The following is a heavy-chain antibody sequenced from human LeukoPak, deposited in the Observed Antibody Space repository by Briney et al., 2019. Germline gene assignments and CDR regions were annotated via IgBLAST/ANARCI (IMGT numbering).Heavy chain of an antibody. Sequence: ASVKVSCKASGYTFTSYGFSWVRQAPGQGLEWMGWISAYNGNTNYAQKLQGRVTMTTDTSTSTAYMELRSLRSDDTAVYYCARVEGCSSTSCLYYYYYGMDVWGQGTTVTVSS. J-gene: IGHJ6*02. CDR1: GYTFTSYG. V-gene: IGHV1-18*01. D-gene: IGHD2-2*01. CDR2: ISAYNGNT. CDR3: ARVEGCSSTSCLYYYYYGMDV.